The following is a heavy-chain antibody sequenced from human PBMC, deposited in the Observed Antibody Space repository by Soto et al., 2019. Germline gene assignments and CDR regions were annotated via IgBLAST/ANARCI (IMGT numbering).Heavy chain of an antibody. D-gene: IGHD2-2*01. CDR1: GGSFSGYY. V-gene: IGHV4-34*01. CDR3: ARDAGGVEYQLPRPIRFDP. CDR2: INHSGST. Sequence: SETLSLTCAVYGGSFSGYYWSWIRQPPGKGLEWIGEINHSGSTNYNPSLKSRVTISVDTSKNQFSLKLSSVTAADTAVYYCARDAGGVEYQLPRPIRFDPRGQGTLVTVSS. J-gene: IGHJ5*02.